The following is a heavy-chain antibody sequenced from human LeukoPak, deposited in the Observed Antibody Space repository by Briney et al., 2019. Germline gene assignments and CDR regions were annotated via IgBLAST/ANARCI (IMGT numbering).Heavy chain of an antibody. D-gene: IGHD3-22*01. CDR3: ARDGISYYYDSSGYLDY. CDR2: INPNSGGT. Sequence: ASVKVSCKASGYTFTGYYMHWVRQAPGQGLEWMGWINPNSGGTNYAQKFQGRVTMTRDTSISTAYMELSRLRSDDTAVYYCARDGISYYYDSSGYLDYWGQGTLVTVSS. V-gene: IGHV1-2*02. CDR1: GYTFTGYY. J-gene: IGHJ4*02.